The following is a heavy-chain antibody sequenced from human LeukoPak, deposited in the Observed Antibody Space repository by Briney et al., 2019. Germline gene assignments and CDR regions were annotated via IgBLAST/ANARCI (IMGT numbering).Heavy chain of an antibody. J-gene: IGHJ6*02. CDR1: GFTFDDYA. V-gene: IGHV3-9*01. CDR3: AKDMSAVAGTGRDV. D-gene: IGHD6-19*01. Sequence: PGRSLRLSCATSGFTFDDYALHWVRQTPGKGLEWVSGISWNSNSIDYADSVKGRFTISRDNAKNSLYLQMNSLRAEDTALYYCAKDMSAVAGTGRDVWGQGTTVTVSS. CDR2: ISWNSNSI.